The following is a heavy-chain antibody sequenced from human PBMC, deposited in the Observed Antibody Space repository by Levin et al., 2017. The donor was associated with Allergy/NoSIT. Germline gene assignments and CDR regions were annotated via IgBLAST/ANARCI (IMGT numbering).Heavy chain of an antibody. D-gene: IGHD2-15*01. CDR2: IYPGDSDT. CDR1: GYSFTTYW. J-gene: IGHJ4*02. V-gene: IGHV5-51*01. CDR3: ARAWRCGGGSCYPDY. Sequence: GESLKISCKGSGYSFTTYWIAWVRQMPGKGLEWMGIIYPGDSDTRYSPSFQGQVTISADKSISTAYLQWSSLKASDTAIYYCARAWRCGGGSCYPDYWGQGTLVTVSS.